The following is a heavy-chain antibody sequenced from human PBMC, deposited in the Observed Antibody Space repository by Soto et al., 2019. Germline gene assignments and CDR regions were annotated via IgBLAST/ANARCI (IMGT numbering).Heavy chain of an antibody. V-gene: IGHV4-59*11. J-gene: IGHJ4*02. Sequence: QVQLQESGPGLVKPSETLSLTCAVSGGSISPHYWSWIRQSPGKGLEWIGYVYYTGSTDYNPSLKSRVSMSVDTYKRQFALKLSSVPAADTAVYYCARAMDSFISGYYWGAYFDYWGQGALVTVSS. CDR3: ARAMDSFISGYYWGAYFDY. CDR1: GGSISPHY. D-gene: IGHD3-22*01. CDR2: VYYTGST.